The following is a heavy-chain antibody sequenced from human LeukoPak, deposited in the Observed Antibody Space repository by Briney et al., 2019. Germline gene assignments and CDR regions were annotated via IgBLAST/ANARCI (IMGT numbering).Heavy chain of an antibody. CDR2: ISGSGGNT. J-gene: IGHJ3*02. V-gene: IGHV3-21*01. CDR3: ARDAYCSGGSCYSSAFDI. D-gene: IGHD2-15*01. Sequence: GGSLRLSCAASGFTFSNYAMNWVRQPPGKGLEWVSSISGSGGNTYYAGSVKGRFTISRDNAKNSLYLQMNSLRAEDTAVYYCARDAYCSGGSCYSSAFDIWGQGTMVTVSS. CDR1: GFTFSNYA.